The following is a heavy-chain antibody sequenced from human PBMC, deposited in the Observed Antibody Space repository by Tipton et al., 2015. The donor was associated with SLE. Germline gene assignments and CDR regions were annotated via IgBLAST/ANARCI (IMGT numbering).Heavy chain of an antibody. CDR1: GFTFSNYA. Sequence: LRLSCAASGFTFSNYAMHWVRQAPGKGLEWVAVIWFDGGNKYYADSVEGRFTISRDNSENTLHLQMNSLRPEDTALYYCAKDSPNARATAGIPGYYFDYWGQGTLVTVSS. J-gene: IGHJ4*02. CDR2: IWFDGGNK. V-gene: IGHV3-30*04. D-gene: IGHD5-18*01. CDR3: AKDSPNARATAGIPGYYFDY.